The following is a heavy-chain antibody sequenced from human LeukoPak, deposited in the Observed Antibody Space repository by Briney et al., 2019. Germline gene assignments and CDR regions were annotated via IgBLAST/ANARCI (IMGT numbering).Heavy chain of an antibody. J-gene: IGHJ4*02. CDR3: AKPRTTGLGWAQFDY. CDR1: GFPFSSFA. Sequence: GSLELSFAASGFPFSSFAMTRVRPASGKGLEWVSGFDGNGPNTYYADSVKGRWTISRDNSRNTLHLEMNSLRPEDTAIYYCAKPRTTGLGWAQFDYWGQGSLVTVSS. D-gene: IGHD2-8*02. V-gene: IGHV3-23*01. CDR2: FDGNGPNT.